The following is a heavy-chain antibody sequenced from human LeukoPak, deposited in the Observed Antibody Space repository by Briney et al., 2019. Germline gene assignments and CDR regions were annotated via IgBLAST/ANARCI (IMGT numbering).Heavy chain of an antibody. V-gene: IGHV3-74*01. D-gene: IGHD2-15*01. CDR2: INSDGSDT. J-gene: IGHJ3*02. CDR1: GFTFNSYW. Sequence: GGSLRLSCAASGFTFNSYWFHWVRQAPGKGLVWVSRINSDGSDTIYADSVKGRFTISRDNAKSTAYQQMNSLKAEDTAVYYCARGGYHHGFDIWGQGTMVTVSS. CDR3: ARGGYHHGFDI.